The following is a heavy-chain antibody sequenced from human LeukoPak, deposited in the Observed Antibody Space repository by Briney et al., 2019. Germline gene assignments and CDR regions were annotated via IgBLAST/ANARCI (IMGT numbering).Heavy chain of an antibody. CDR2: ITYDGSDK. Sequence: GGSLRLSCTASGFTFSTYGMHWVRQAPGKGLYWVSFITYDGSDKYYADSVKGRFTISRDNAKNSLYLQMNSLRAEDTAVYYCARAGGYRYEGFDYWGQGTLVTVSS. CDR1: GFTFSTYG. V-gene: IGHV3-30*12. J-gene: IGHJ4*02. CDR3: ARAGGYRYEGFDY. D-gene: IGHD5-18*01.